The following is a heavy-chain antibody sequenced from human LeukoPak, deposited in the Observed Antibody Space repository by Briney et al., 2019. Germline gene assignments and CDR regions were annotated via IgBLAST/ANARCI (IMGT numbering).Heavy chain of an antibody. CDR2: INPNSGNT. J-gene: IGHJ6*03. V-gene: IGHV1-8*03. CDR1: GYTFTDYF. D-gene: IGHD4-11*01. CDR3: ARVTTDPTFYYYYMDV. Sequence: ASVKVSCKASGYTFTDYFMHWVRQAPGQGLEWMGWINPNSGNTGYAQKFQGRVTITRNTSISTAYMELSSLRSEDTAVYYCARVTTDPTFYYYYMDVWGKGTTVTVSS.